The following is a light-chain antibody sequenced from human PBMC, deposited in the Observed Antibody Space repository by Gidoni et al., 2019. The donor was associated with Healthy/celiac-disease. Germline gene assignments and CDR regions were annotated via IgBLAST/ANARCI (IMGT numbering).Light chain of an antibody. CDR2: DAS. V-gene: IGKV3-11*01. CDR1: QSVSSY. CDR3: QQRSNWRPFT. Sequence: EIVLTQSPATLSLSPGERATLSCMASQSVSSYLAWYQQKPGQAPRLLIYDASNRATGIPARFSGRGSGTDFTLTISILEPEDFAVYYCQQRSNWRPFTFGPGTKVDI. J-gene: IGKJ3*01.